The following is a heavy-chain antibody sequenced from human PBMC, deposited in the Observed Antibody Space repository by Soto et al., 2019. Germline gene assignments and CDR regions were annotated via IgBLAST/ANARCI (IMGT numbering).Heavy chain of an antibody. V-gene: IGHV3-21*01. Sequence: EVQLVESGGGLVKPGGSLRLSCVVSGFTFSSSGMNWVRQAPGKGLEWISSISRSSNYIYYADSVKGRFTITRDNAKNSLYLQRNGLRAEDTAVYYCARGVEMAQWQSHYWGQGTLVTVSS. CDR3: ARGVEMAQWQSHY. CDR2: ISRSSNYI. CDR1: GFTFSSSG. J-gene: IGHJ4*02. D-gene: IGHD2-15*01.